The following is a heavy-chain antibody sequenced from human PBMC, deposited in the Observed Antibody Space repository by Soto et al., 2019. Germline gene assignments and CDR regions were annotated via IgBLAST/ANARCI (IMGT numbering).Heavy chain of an antibody. V-gene: IGHV5-51*01. Sequence: PGESLKISCTGVGYSFTSYCIAWVLQMPGKGLEWMGIIYPGDSDTRYSPSFQGQVTISADKSITTVYLQWSSLKASDTAMYYCARGYCTTTICDPWFDPWGQGTLVTVSS. J-gene: IGHJ5*02. CDR3: ARGYCTTTICDPWFDP. CDR1: GYSFTSYC. CDR2: IYPGDSDT. D-gene: IGHD2-2*01.